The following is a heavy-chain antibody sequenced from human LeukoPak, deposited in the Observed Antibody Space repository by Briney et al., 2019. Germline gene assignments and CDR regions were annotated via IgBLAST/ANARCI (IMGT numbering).Heavy chain of an antibody. D-gene: IGHD6-19*01. CDR2: IIPIFGTA. Sequence: SVKVSCKASGGTFSSYAISWVRQAPGQGLEWMGGIIPIFGTANYAQKFQGRVTITADEYTSTAYMELSSLRSEDTAVYYCARAVAVAGNSDFDYWGQGTLVTVSS. J-gene: IGHJ4*02. V-gene: IGHV1-69*13. CDR3: ARAVAVAGNSDFDY. CDR1: GGTFSSYA.